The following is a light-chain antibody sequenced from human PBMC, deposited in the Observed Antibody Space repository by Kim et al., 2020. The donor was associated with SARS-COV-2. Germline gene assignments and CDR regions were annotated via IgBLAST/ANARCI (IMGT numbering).Light chain of an antibody. J-gene: IGKJ1*01. CDR3: LQYSNYPWT. CDR1: QTINSW. Sequence: ASGGDRVTISCRASQTINSWLSWYQQKPGKAPKVLIYKASTLERGVPSRFSGSESGTEFTLTISSLQPDDFATYYCLQYSNYPWTFGRGTKVDIK. V-gene: IGKV1-5*03. CDR2: KAS.